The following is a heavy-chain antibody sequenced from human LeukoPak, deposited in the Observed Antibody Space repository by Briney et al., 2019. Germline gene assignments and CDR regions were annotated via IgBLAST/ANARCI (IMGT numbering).Heavy chain of an antibody. J-gene: IGHJ4*02. Sequence: ASVKVSCKVSGYTLTELSMHWVRQAPGKGLEWMGGFDPEDGETIYAQKFQGRVTMTEDTSTDTAYMELSSLRSEDTAVYYCATSLGPNIVVVPAAPFDYWGQGTLVTVSS. D-gene: IGHD2-2*01. CDR2: FDPEDGET. CDR1: GYTLTELS. CDR3: ATSLGPNIVVVPAAPFDY. V-gene: IGHV1-24*01.